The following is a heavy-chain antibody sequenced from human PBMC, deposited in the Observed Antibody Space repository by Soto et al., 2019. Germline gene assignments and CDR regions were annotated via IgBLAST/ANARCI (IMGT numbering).Heavy chain of an antibody. D-gene: IGHD5-12*01. Sequence: GGSLRLSCAASGFTFSSYAMSWVRQAPGKGLEWVSAISGSGGSTYYADSVKGRFTISRDNSKNTLYLQMNSLRAEDTAVYYCAKASHVDIVATMFYYYNMDVWGKGTTVTVSS. CDR2: ISGSGGST. CDR1: GFTFSSYA. V-gene: IGHV3-23*01. CDR3: AKASHVDIVATMFYYYNMDV. J-gene: IGHJ6*03.